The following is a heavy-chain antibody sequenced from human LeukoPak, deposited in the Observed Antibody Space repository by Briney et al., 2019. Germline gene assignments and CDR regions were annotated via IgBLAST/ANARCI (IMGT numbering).Heavy chain of an antibody. J-gene: IGHJ6*04. V-gene: IGHV4-39*01. CDR2: IYYSGST. Sequence: SETLSLTCTVSGGSISSSSYYWGWIRQPPGKGLEWIGSIYYSGSTYYNPSLKSRVTISVDTSKNQFSLKLSSVTAADTAVYYCARPARDYYYDSSGHWLAYDVWGKGTTVTVSS. CDR3: ARPARDYYYDSSGHWLAYDV. D-gene: IGHD3-22*01. CDR1: GGSISSSSYY.